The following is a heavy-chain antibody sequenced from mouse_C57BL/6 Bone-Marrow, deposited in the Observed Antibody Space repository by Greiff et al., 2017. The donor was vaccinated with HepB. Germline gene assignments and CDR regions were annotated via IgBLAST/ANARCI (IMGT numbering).Heavy chain of an antibody. J-gene: IGHJ4*01. CDR1: GYSFTDYN. CDR3: ARFNGYLYYYAMDY. Sequence: EVQLQESGPELVKPGASVKISCKASGYSFTDYNMNWVKQSNGKSLEWIGVINPNYGTTSYNQKFKGKATLTVDQSSSTAYMQLNSLTSEDSAVYYCARFNGYLYYYAMDYWGQGTSVTVSS. CDR2: INPNYGTT. V-gene: IGHV1-39*01. D-gene: IGHD2-3*01.